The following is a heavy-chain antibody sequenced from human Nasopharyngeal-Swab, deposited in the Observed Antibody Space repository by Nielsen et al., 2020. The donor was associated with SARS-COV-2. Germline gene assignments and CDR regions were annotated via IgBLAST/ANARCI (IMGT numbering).Heavy chain of an antibody. Sequence: WIRQPPGKGLEWIGYVYYSGSTYYNPSLKSRVTISVDTSKNQFSLKLSSVTAADTAVYYCARLDVSAAGRDYWGQGTLVTVSS. J-gene: IGHJ4*02. CDR3: ARLDVSAAGRDY. CDR2: VYYSGST. D-gene: IGHD6-13*01. V-gene: IGHV4-39*01.